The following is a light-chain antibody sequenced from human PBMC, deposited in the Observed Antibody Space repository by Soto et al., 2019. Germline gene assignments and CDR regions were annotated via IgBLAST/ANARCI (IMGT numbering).Light chain of an antibody. V-gene: IGKV1-27*01. J-gene: IGKJ1*01. CDR2: AAS. Sequence: DIQLTQSPSSLSASVGDRVTITCRASLGINNTLAWYQQKSGKVPSLLIFAASTLQSGVPSRFSGSGFGTLFTLTISGLQAEDVATYYCQKYKGAPRTFGQGTKVEMK. CDR3: QKYKGAPRT. CDR1: LGINNT.